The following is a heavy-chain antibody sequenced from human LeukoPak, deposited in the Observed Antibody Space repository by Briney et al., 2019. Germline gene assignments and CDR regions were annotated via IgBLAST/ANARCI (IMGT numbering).Heavy chain of an antibody. D-gene: IGHD5-18*01. V-gene: IGHV3-23*01. CDR1: GFTFSSYG. Sequence: GGSLRLSCAASGFTFSSYGMSWVRQAPGKGLEWVSAISGSGGSTYYADSVKGRFTISRDNSKNTLYLQMNSLRAEDTAVYYCATYRQILLPFESWGQGTLVTVSS. CDR2: ISGSGGST. CDR3: ATYRQILLPFES. J-gene: IGHJ4*02.